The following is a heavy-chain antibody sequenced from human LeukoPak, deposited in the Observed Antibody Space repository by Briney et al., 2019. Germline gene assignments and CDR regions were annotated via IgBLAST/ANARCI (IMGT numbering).Heavy chain of an antibody. D-gene: IGHD3-22*01. V-gene: IGHV4-59*08. Sequence: NPSETQSLTCTVSAASIRNNHWSWIRQPPGEGLEWIGYIYSTGSTSYNPSLKSRVTISVDTSKNQFSLNLTSVTAADTAVYYCVTRFYYDGHHDSWGQGTLVTVSS. CDR3: VTRFYYDGHHDS. CDR1: AASIRNNH. CDR2: IYSTGST. J-gene: IGHJ4*02.